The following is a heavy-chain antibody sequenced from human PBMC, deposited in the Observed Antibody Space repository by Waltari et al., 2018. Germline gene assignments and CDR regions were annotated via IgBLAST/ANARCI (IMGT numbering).Heavy chain of an antibody. CDR2: INHSGST. CDR3: ASSMTPRDAFDI. CDR1: GGSFSGYY. D-gene: IGHD3-22*01. Sequence: QVQLQQWGAGLLKPSETLSLTCAVYGGSFSGYYWSWIRQPPGKGLEWIGEINHSGSTNYNPSLKSRVTISVDTSKNQFSLKLSSVTAADTAVYYCASSMTPRDAFDIWGQGTMVIVSS. J-gene: IGHJ3*02. V-gene: IGHV4-34*01.